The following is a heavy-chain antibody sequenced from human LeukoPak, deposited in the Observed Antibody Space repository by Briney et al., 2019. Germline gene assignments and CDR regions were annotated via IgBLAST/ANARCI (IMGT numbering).Heavy chain of an antibody. D-gene: IGHD2-8*01. Sequence: SETLSLTCTVSGYTISSGYNWGWIRQPPGKGLEYLGSISHSGDTYYSPSLKSRVTISVDTSKHQFSLKLASVTAADTAVYYCASSSCGNGFCYADDYWGRGTLVTVSS. V-gene: IGHV4-38-2*02. CDR1: GYTISSGYN. J-gene: IGHJ4*02. CDR3: ASSSCGNGFCYADDY. CDR2: ISHSGDT.